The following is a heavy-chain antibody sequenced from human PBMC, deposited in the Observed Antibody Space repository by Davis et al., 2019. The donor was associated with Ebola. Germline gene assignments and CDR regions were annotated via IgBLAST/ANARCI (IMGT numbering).Heavy chain of an antibody. D-gene: IGHD3-3*01. CDR2: ISSSSSYI. J-gene: IGHJ6*02. CDR1: FLPVSRYS. V-gene: IGHV3-21*01. CDR3: ARDPTRTYYDFWSGSSDYYYGMDV. Sequence: GESLKISCAACFLPVSRYSRNWVRQAPGKGLEWVSSISSSSSYIYYAYSVKGRFTISRDNAKNSLYLQMNSLRAEDTAVYYCARDPTRTYYDFWSGSSDYYYGMDVWGQGTTVTVSS.